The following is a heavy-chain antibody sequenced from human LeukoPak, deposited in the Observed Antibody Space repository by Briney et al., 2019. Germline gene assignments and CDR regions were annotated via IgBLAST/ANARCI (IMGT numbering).Heavy chain of an antibody. V-gene: IGHV3-74*01. D-gene: IGHD4-11*01. CDR2: IISDGSSA. J-gene: IGHJ3*02. CDR3: ARARAYDYPGHAFDI. Sequence: AGGSLRLSCAASGFTFSDYWMHWVRQAPGKGLVWVSRIISDGSSATYADSVKGRFTMSRDNAKSTLYLQMNSLRAEDTAVYYCARARAYDYPGHAFDIWGQGTMVTVSS. CDR1: GFTFSDYW.